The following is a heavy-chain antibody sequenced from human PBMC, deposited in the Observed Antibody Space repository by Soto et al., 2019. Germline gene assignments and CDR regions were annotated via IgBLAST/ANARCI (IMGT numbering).Heavy chain of an antibody. CDR1: GYSFTSYW. CDR3: ASLYSSSPSGYYYYGMDV. J-gene: IGHJ6*02. V-gene: IGHV5-10-1*01. Sequence: GESLKISCKGSGYSFTSYWISWVRQMPGKGLEWMGRIDPSDSYTNYSPSFQGHVTISADKSISTAYLQWSSLKASDTAMYYCASLYSSSPSGYYYYGMDVWGQGTTVTVSS. CDR2: IDPSDSYT. D-gene: IGHD6-13*01.